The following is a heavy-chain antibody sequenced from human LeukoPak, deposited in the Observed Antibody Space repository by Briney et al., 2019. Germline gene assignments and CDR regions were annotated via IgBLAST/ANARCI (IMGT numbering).Heavy chain of an antibody. CDR2: ISTYNGNT. Sequence: ASVKVSRKASGYTFTSYGISWVRQAPGQGLEWMGWISTYNGNTNYAQKLQGRVTMTTDTSTSTAYMELRSLRSDDTAVYYCARVPKYCSSTSSCWFDPWGQGTLVTVSS. D-gene: IGHD2-2*01. CDR1: GYTFTSYG. CDR3: ARVPKYCSSTSSCWFDP. V-gene: IGHV1-18*01. J-gene: IGHJ5*02.